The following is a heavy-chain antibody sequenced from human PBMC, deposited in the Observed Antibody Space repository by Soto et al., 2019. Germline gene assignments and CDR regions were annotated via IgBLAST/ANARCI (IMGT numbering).Heavy chain of an antibody. V-gene: IGHV1-8*01. CDR3: ARGGAVGYYYYYGMDV. J-gene: IGHJ6*02. CDR2: MNPNSGNT. D-gene: IGHD2-15*01. CDR1: GYTFTSYD. Sequence: QVQLVQSGAEVKKPGASVKVSCKASGYTFTSYDINWVRQATGQGLEWMGWMNPNSGNTGYAQKFQGRVTMTRSTSISTAYVELSSLRSEDTAVYYCARGGAVGYYYYYGMDVWGQGTTVTVSS.